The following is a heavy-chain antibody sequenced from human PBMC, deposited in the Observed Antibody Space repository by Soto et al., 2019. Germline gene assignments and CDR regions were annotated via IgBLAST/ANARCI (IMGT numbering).Heavy chain of an antibody. CDR3: ARQAPWFDP. CDR2: IYYSGST. CDR1: GGSISSYY. J-gene: IGHJ5*02. Sequence: QVQLQESGPGLVKPSETLSLTCTVSGGSISSYYWSWIRQPPGKGLEWIGYIYYSGSTNYNPSLKSRVTISVDTSKNQFSVKLSSVTAADTAVYYCARQAPWFDPWGQGTLVTVSS. V-gene: IGHV4-59*08.